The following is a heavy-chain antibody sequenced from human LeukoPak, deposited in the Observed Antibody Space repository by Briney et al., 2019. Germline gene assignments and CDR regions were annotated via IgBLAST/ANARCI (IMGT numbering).Heavy chain of an antibody. V-gene: IGHV1-69*05. CDR1: GGTFISYA. J-gene: IGHJ4*02. CDR3: ASGKRESGCDIYHFDY. CDR2: IIPIFGSA. Sequence: VASVKVSCKASGGTFISYAISWVRQAPGQGLEWMGRIIPIFGSASYARKFQDRVTIITDESTSTVHMELSSLRSEGTAVYYCASGKRESGCDIYHFDYWGQGTLVTVSS. D-gene: IGHD5-12*01.